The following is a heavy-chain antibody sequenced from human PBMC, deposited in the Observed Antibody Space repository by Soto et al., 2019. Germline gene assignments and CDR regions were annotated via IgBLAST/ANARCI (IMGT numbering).Heavy chain of an antibody. D-gene: IGHD3-10*01. CDR2: IYYSGST. CDR1: GGSISSYY. CDR3: ARQEGYYGSGSYYNVVSY. V-gene: IGHV4-59*08. J-gene: IGHJ4*02. Sequence: QVQLQESGPGLVKPSETLSLTCTVAGGSISSYYWSWIRQPPGKGLGWIGYIYYSGSTNYNPSLRSRVTISVDTSKNQFSLKLSSVTAADTAVYYCARQEGYYGSGSYYNVVSYWGQGTLVTVSS.